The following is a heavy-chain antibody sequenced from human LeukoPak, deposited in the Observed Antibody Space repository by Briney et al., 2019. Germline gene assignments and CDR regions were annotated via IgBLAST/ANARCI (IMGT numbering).Heavy chain of an antibody. CDR1: GGSVSMGDYY. Sequence: MPSESLSLAWTLAGGSVSMGDYYWSWLREPRLRGREWIGYIYYSVSTYYNPSLKTGVTISVATSKNQFSLKLSSVTAADTAVYYCARDRYSSGWYRFDYWGQGTLVTVSS. J-gene: IGHJ4*02. CDR3: ARDRYSSGWYRFDY. V-gene: IGHV4-30-4*01. D-gene: IGHD6-19*01. CDR2: IYYSVST.